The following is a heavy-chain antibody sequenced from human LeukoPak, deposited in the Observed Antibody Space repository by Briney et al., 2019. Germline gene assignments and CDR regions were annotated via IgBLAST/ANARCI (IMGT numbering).Heavy chain of an antibody. Sequence: SGGSLRLSCAASGFTFCSYSMNWVPQAPGKGLEWVSSISSSSSYIYYADSVKGRFTISRDNANNSLYLQMNSLRAEDTAVYYCARGRFDYWGQGTLVTVSS. J-gene: IGHJ4*02. CDR1: GFTFCSYS. V-gene: IGHV3-21*01. CDR2: ISSSSSYI. CDR3: ARGRFDY.